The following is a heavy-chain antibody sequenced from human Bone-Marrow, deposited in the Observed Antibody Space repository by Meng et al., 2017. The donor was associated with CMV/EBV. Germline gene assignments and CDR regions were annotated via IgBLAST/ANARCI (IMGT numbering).Heavy chain of an antibody. CDR2: IYYSGST. Sequence: GSLRLSCTVSGGSISSSSYYWGWIRQPPGKGLEWIGSIYYSGSTYYNPSLKSRVTISVDTSKNQFSLKLSSVTAADTAVYYCARDIGVGVLSYYYYGMDVWGQGTTVTVSS. CDR1: GGSISSSSYY. CDR3: ARDIGVGVLSYYYYGMDV. V-gene: IGHV4-39*07. J-gene: IGHJ6*02. D-gene: IGHD3-3*01.